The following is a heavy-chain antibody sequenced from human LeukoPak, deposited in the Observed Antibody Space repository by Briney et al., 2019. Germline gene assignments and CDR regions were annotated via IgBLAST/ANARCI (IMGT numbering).Heavy chain of an antibody. J-gene: IGHJ4*02. V-gene: IGHV3-48*02. CDR1: GFTFSTYG. D-gene: IGHD4-23*01. Sequence: GGSLRLSCAASGFTFSTYGMDWVRQAPGKGLEWVSYIGTSSSTIYYADSVKGRFTISRDNAKNSLYLQMNSLRDEDTAVYYCARHDYGGNSGDYWGQGTLVTVSS. CDR2: IGTSSSTI. CDR3: ARHDYGGNSGDY.